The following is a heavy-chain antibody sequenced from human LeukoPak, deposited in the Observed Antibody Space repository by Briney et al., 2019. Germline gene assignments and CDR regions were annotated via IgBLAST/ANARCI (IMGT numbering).Heavy chain of an antibody. V-gene: IGHV1-18*01. CDR2: TSGDNVNA. Sequence: ASVKVSCKASGYTFINYGISWVRQARGQGLEWMGWTSGDNVNAYYAQKFLGRVIMTTDISTTTAYMELRSLRPDDTAVYYCVRDWEWKAARNLFDPWGQGTRVTVSS. D-gene: IGHD6-6*01. CDR1: GYTFINYG. J-gene: IGHJ5*02. CDR3: VRDWEWKAARNLFDP.